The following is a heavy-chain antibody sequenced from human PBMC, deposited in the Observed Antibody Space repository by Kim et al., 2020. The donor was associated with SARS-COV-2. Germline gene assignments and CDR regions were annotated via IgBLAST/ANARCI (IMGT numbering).Heavy chain of an antibody. Sequence: GGSLRLSCEASGLDFVGSAMTWVRQAPGKGLEWVAYISRGSTDIYYADSVRGRFTISRDDAKNSLNLQMNSLSDEDTAVYFCAKVVSAIDSWGQGTLVTV. J-gene: IGHJ4*02. CDR3: AKVVSAIDS. CDR2: ISRGSTDI. V-gene: IGHV3-48*02. CDR1: GLDFVGSA.